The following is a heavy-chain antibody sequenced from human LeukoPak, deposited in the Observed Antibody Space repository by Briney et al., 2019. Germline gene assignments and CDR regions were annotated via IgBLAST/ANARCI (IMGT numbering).Heavy chain of an antibody. D-gene: IGHD1-1*01. J-gene: IGHJ5*02. V-gene: IGHV3-66*01. CDR2: IYSGGST. CDR3: ARDQLIPGTTTHWFDP. Sequence: GGSLRLSCAASGFTVSSNYMSWVRQAPGKGLEWVSVIYSGGSTYYADSVKGRFTISRDNSKNTLYLQMNSLRAEDTAVYYCARDQLIPGTTTHWFDPWGQGTLVTVSS. CDR1: GFTVSSNY.